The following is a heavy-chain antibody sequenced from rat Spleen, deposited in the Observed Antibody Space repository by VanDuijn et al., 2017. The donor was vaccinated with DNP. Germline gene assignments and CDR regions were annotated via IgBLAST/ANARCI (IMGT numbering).Heavy chain of an antibody. CDR2: ISTGGVHT. Sequence: EVQLVESGGDLVQPGGSIKLSCTASGFTFSNYYMAWVRQAPTKGLEWVASISTGGVHTYYRDSVKGRFTISRDNAESTLYLQMDSLRSEETATYYCARSGGGFAFWGQGTLVTVSS. V-gene: IGHV5S11*01. D-gene: IGHD1-1*01. J-gene: IGHJ3*01. CDR3: ARSGGGFAF. CDR1: GFTFSNYY.